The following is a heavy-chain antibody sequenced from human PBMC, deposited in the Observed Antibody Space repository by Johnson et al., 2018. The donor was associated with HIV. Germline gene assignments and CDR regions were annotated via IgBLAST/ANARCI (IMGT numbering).Heavy chain of an antibody. CDR1: GFTFSGFE. CDR3: ANIPYRSSPHAFDI. CDR2: ISFDGSNK. J-gene: IGHJ3*02. Sequence: QVQLLESGGGVVQPGRSLRLSCAASGFTFSGFEMHWVRQSPGKGLEWVAGISFDGSNKHYGDSVKGRFTISRDNSKNTLYLQMNSLRAEDTAVYYCANIPYRSSPHAFDIGGQGTMVTVSS. V-gene: IGHV3-30-3*01. D-gene: IGHD1-14*01.